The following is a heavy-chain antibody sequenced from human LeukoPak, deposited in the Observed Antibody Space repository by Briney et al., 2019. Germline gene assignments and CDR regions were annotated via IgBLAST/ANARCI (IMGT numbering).Heavy chain of an antibody. Sequence: GASVKVSCKASGYTFTSYGISWVRQAPGQGLEWMGWISAYNGSTNYAQKLQGRVTMTTDTSTSTACMELRSLRSDDTAVYYCARKATALYYMDVWGKGTTVTVSS. CDR1: GYTFTSYG. J-gene: IGHJ6*03. CDR3: ARKATALYYMDV. D-gene: IGHD5-12*01. CDR2: ISAYNGST. V-gene: IGHV1-18*01.